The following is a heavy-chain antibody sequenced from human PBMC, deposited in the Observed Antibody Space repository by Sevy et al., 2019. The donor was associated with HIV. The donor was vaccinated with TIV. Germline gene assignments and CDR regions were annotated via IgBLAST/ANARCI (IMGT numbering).Heavy chain of an antibody. D-gene: IGHD2-21*02. J-gene: IGHJ4*02. Sequence: GGSLTLSCGVSGFALRSYAMNWVRQAPGKGLEWVASISATGGSTYYADSVKGRFTISRDVSKSTLYLQMNSLTAEDTAMFYCAKTLQKLPFHPHYFDYWGQGTLVTVSS. CDR3: AKTLQKLPFHPHYFDY. V-gene: IGHV3-23*01. CDR1: GFALRSYA. CDR2: ISATGGST.